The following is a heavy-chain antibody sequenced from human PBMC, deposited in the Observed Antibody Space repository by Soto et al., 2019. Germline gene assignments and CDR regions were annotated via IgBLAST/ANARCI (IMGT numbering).Heavy chain of an antibody. CDR2: IYDSGSS. V-gene: IGHV4-30-4*01. CDR1: GASISSGDYF. Sequence: LSLTCTVSGASISSGDYFWSWIRQSPGKGLEWIGYIYDSGSSYYNPSPKSRVTMSVDTSKNQFSLKLRSVTAADTAVYYCAREKGYISGPKNFDYWGQGTLVTVSS. CDR3: AREKGYISGPKNFDY. J-gene: IGHJ4*02. D-gene: IGHD5-12*01.